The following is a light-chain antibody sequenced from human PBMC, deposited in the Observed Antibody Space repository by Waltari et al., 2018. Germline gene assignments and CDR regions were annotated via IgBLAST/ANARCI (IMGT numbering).Light chain of an antibody. CDR3: SSYTSSSTLV. Sequence: QSALTQPASVSGSPGQSLTISCPGTSSDVGSYNLVSWYQQHPGKAPKLMIFDVSNRPSGISDRFSGSKSGNTASLTISGLQAEDEADYYCSSYTSSSTLVFGGGTKLTVL. V-gene: IGLV2-14*02. CDR1: SSDVGSYNL. CDR2: DVS. J-gene: IGLJ2*01.